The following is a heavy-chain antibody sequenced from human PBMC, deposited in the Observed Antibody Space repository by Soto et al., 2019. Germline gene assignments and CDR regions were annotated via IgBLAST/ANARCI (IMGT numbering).Heavy chain of an antibody. J-gene: IGHJ4*02. V-gene: IGHV4-30-2*01. D-gene: IGHD2-2*01. Sequence: SETLSLTCAVSGGSISSGGYSWSWIRQPPGKGPEWIGYIYHSGSTYYNPSLKSRVTISVDRSKNQFSLKLSSVTAADTAVYYCARDVGSSHGPGHPHYFDYWGQGTLVTVSS. CDR3: ARDVGSSHGPGHPHYFDY. CDR1: GGSISSGGYS. CDR2: IYHSGST.